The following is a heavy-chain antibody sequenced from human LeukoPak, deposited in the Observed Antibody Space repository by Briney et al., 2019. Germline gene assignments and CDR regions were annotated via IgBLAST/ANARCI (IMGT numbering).Heavy chain of an antibody. CDR2: IYYSGST. CDR1: GGSISSSSYY. J-gene: IGHJ6*02. V-gene: IGHV4-39*01. D-gene: IGHD3-10*01. Sequence: SETLSLTCTVSGGSISSSSYYWGWIRQPPGKGLEWIGSIYYSGSTYYNPSLKSRVTISVDTSKNQFSLKLSSVTAADTAVYYCARLENYGSGIYYYYYGMDVWGQGTTVTVSS. CDR3: ARLENYGSGIYYYYYGMDV.